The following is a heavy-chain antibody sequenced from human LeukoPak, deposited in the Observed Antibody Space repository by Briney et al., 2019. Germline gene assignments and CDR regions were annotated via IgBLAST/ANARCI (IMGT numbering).Heavy chain of an antibody. CDR3: ARGNYDFWSGYYASYMDV. Sequence: SETLSLTCTVSGGSISNYYWTWIRQPPGKGLEWIGYIYYTGSTNYNPSLKSRVTISVDTSKNQFSLKLSSVIAADTAVYYCARGNYDFWSGYYASYMDVWGQGTTVTVSS. J-gene: IGHJ6*02. CDR1: GGSISNYY. CDR2: IYYTGST. V-gene: IGHV4-59*01. D-gene: IGHD3-3*01.